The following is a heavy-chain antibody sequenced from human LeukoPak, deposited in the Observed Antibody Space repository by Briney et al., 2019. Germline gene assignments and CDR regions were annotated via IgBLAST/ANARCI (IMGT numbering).Heavy chain of an antibody. CDR2: ITSNGDNT. V-gene: IGHV3-64*01. CDR1: GFTFGDYG. D-gene: IGHD2-15*01. J-gene: IGHJ4*02. Sequence: SGGSLRLSCAASGFTFGDYGMHWVRQAPGKGLEYVSSITSNGDNTFYANSVKGRFTISRDNSKNTLYLQMGSLRAEDMAVYYCARDRSGSGDYWGQGTLVTVSS. CDR3: ARDRSGSGDY.